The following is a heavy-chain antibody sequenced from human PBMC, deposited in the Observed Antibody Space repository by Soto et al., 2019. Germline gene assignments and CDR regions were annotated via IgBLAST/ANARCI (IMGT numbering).Heavy chain of an antibody. D-gene: IGHD3-3*01. J-gene: IGHJ5*02. CDR2: ISAYNGNT. CDR3: ARGGDFWSGYGFWFDP. Sequence: ASVKVSCKASGYTFTSYGISWVRQAPGQGLEWMGWISAYNGNTNYAQKLQGRVTMTTDASTGTAYMELRSLRSDETAVYYCARGGDFWSGYGFWFDPWGQGTLVTVSS. V-gene: IGHV1-18*01. CDR1: GYTFTSYG.